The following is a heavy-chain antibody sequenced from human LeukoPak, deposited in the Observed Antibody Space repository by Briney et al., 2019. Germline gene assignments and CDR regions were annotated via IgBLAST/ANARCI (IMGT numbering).Heavy chain of an antibody. D-gene: IGHD3-9*01. CDR2: IYYSGST. V-gene: IGHV4-59*11. CDR1: GGSISSHH. CDR3: ARDLRDYDILTGGGYYYYYYMDV. J-gene: IGHJ6*03. Sequence: TETLSLTCTVPGGSISSHHCSSIRQPPGKGLEWNGHIYYSGSTNYNPSLKSRVTISVDTSKNQFSLKLSSVTAADTAVYYCARDLRDYDILTGGGYYYYYYMDVWGKGTTVTVSS.